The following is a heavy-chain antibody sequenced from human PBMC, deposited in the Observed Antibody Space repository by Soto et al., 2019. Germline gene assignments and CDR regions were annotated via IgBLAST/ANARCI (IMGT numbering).Heavy chain of an antibody. J-gene: IGHJ4*02. CDR2: VYYTGST. Sequence: PSDTLSLTCSVSGGSISDSYWSWIRQSPGKGLEWLGYVYYTGSTNYSPSLRSRVSISVDTSKNEFCLRLSSVTAADTAVYFCARSGAVHGAPIDYRRQGTDVTFSS. V-gene: IGHV4-59*01. D-gene: IGHD2-8*01. CDR1: GGSISDSY. CDR3: ARSGAVHGAPIDY.